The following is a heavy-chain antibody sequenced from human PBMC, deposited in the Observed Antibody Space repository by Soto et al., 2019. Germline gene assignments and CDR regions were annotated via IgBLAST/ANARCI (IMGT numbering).Heavy chain of an antibody. CDR3: ARGFGYDSSGYYTI. Sequence: GASVKVSCKASGYTFTSYGISWVRQAPGQGLEWMGGISAYNGNTNYAQKLQGRVTITTDTSTSTAYMELRSLRSDDTAVYYCARGFGYDSSGYYTIWGQGTLVTVSS. CDR1: GYTFTSYG. J-gene: IGHJ4*02. V-gene: IGHV1-18*01. CDR2: ISAYNGNT. D-gene: IGHD3-22*01.